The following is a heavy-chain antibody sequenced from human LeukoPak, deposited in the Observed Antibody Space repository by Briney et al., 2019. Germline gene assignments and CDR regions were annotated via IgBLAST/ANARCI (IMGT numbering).Heavy chain of an antibody. Sequence: SETLSLTCAVSGGSISSGGYSWSWLRQPPGKGLEWIGYIYHSGSTYYNPSLKSRVTISVDRSKNQFSLKLSSVTAADTAVYYCAREEFNYYGSGSYPRIWGQGTMVTVSS. D-gene: IGHD3-10*01. CDR3: AREEFNYYGSGSYPRI. V-gene: IGHV4-30-2*01. CDR1: GGSISSGGYS. CDR2: IYHSGST. J-gene: IGHJ3*02.